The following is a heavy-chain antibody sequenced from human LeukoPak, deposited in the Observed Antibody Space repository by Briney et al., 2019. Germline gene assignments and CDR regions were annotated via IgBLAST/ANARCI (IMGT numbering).Heavy chain of an antibody. CDR2: ISAYNGNT. Sequence: ASVKVSCKASGYTLTDYYLHWVRQAPGQGLKWMGWISAYNGNTNYAQKLQGRVTMTTDTTTSTAYMELRSLRSDDTAVYYCARTAQYRPVDYWGQGTLVTVSS. CDR3: ARTAQYRPVDY. CDR1: GYTLTDYY. J-gene: IGHJ4*02. D-gene: IGHD2-2*02. V-gene: IGHV1-18*04.